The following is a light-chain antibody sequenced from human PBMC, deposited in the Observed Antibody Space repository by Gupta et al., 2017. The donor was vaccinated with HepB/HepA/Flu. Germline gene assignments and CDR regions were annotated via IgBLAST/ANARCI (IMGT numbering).Light chain of an antibody. Sequence: SALTPPRPVSRFPGQSVTISCTGTSSDVGSYNYVSWYQQHPGKAPKFMIYDVSQRPSGVPDRFSGSKSGNTASLTISGLQAEDEADYYCCSYAGSYTWVFGGGTKLTVL. CDR3: CSYAGSYTWV. V-gene: IGLV2-11*01. J-gene: IGLJ2*01. CDR1: SSDVGSYNY. CDR2: DVS.